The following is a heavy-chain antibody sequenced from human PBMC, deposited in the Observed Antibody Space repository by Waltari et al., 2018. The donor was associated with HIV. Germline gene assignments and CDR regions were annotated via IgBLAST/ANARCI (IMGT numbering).Heavy chain of an antibody. CDR2: IYYSGIT. J-gene: IGHJ4*02. D-gene: IGHD3-22*01. Sequence: QVQLQESGQGLVKPTQTLSLPCPVSGGHTSRCDSYRSCSRQPPWTGMEWIGYIYYSGITYYNPSLKSRVTISVDTSKNQFSLKLSYVTAADTAVYYCARVRGPYDSSGYFQYYFDYWGQGTLVTVSS. CDR3: ARVRGPYDSSGYFQYYFDY. V-gene: IGHV4-30-4*01. CDR1: GGHTSRCDSY.